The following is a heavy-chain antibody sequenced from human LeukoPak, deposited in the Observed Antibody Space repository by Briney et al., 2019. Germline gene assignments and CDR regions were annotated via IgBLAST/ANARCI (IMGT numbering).Heavy chain of an antibody. CDR2: INSNSGAT. V-gene: IGHV1-2*06. CDR3: ARDFFFGSGSNHGRDFYYFGMDV. CDR1: GYTFTGYY. J-gene: IGHJ6*02. D-gene: IGHD3-10*01. Sequence: ASVKVSCKASGYTFTGYYIHGVRQAPGQGLEWMGRINSNSGATNYAQKFQGRVTMTRDTSISTAYMELSRLRSDDTALYFCARDFFFGSGSNHGRDFYYFGMDVWGQGTTVTVSS.